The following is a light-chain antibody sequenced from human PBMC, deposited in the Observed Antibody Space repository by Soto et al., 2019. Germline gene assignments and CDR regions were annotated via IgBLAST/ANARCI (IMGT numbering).Light chain of an antibody. V-gene: IGKV2-30*01. CDR3: MQGTHWPPIT. CDR1: QSLVSSDGNTY. CDR2: KVS. J-gene: IGKJ2*01. Sequence: DVVMTQSPLSLPVTLGQPASISCRSSQSLVSSDGNTYLNWFQQRPDQSPRRLIYKVSNRDSGVPDRFSGSGSGTDFTLKISRVEAEDVGVYYCMQGTHWPPITFGQGTKLEIK.